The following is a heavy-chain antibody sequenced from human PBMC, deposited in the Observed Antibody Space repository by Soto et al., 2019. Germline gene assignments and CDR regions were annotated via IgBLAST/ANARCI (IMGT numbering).Heavy chain of an antibody. CDR1: GGSISSGGYY. V-gene: IGHV4-31*03. CDR2: IYYSGST. D-gene: IGHD4-17*01. Sequence: SETLSLTCTVSGGSISSGGYYWSWIRQHPGKGLEWIGYIYYSGSTYYNPSLKSRVTISVDTSKNQFSLKLSSVTAADTAVYYCARGVTTHWFDPWGQGTLVTVSS. J-gene: IGHJ5*02. CDR3: ARGVTTHWFDP.